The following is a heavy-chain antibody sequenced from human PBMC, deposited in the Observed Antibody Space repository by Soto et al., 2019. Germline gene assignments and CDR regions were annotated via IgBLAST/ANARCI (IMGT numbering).Heavy chain of an antibody. Sequence: QVQLVQSGAEVKKPGASVKVSCKASGYTFTSYYMHWVRQAPGQGLEWMGIINPSGGSTSYAQKYQSIVTMTRDSTTSTVYMERSSLRSEATAVYYCGRDEGDRQLGGGYYYYGMDVWGQGTTVTVSS. D-gene: IGHD6-6*01. V-gene: IGHV1-46*01. CDR3: GRDEGDRQLGGGYYYYGMDV. J-gene: IGHJ6*02. CDR2: INPSGGST. CDR1: GYTFTSYY.